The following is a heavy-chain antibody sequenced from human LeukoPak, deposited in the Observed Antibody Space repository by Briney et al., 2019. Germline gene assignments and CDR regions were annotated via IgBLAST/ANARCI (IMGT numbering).Heavy chain of an antibody. V-gene: IGHV3-21*01. J-gene: IGHJ6*03. CDR2: ITSSSSYI. CDR1: GFTFSTYN. CDR3: ARDPYSGRYGDYYYYMDA. Sequence: GGSLRLSCATSGFTFSTYNMNWVRQAPGKGLEWVSSITSSSSYIYYADSVKGRFTISRDNAKNSLYLQMNSLRAEDTAVYYCARDPYSGRYGDYYYYMDAWGKGTTVTISS. D-gene: IGHD1-26*01.